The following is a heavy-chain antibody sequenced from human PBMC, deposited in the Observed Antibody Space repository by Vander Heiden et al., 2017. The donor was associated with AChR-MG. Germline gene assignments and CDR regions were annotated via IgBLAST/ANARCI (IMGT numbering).Heavy chain of an antibody. V-gene: IGHV4-39*01. J-gene: IGHJ3*02. CDR3: ARPITHYYEKAFHI. D-gene: IGHD3-22*01. CDR2: NYYSGST. Sequence: QLQLQESGPGLVTPSETLCLTCTVSGGFIRNSDHYWGWIRQPPGKGLEWIATNYYSGSTYYNPSLRGRVTISVDTSNNQFSLKLTSVTAADTAVYYCARPITHYYEKAFHIWGQGTMVTVSS. CDR1: GGFIRNSDHY.